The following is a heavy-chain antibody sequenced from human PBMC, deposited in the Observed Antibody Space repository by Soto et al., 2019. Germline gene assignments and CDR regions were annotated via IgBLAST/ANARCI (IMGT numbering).Heavy chain of an antibody. Sequence: SETLSLTCSVSGYSVSSGDFYWSWIRQHPGKGLEWLGFIDPTGGDHYNPSLKSRLNILIDTSNNQFSLRLNSVTAADTAVYYCATGQVAGPQADAAYLEYWGLGILVTVSS. CDR2: IDPTGGD. J-gene: IGHJ4*02. D-gene: IGHD6-19*01. CDR3: ATGQVAGPQADAAYLEY. V-gene: IGHV4-31*03. CDR1: GYSVSSGDFY.